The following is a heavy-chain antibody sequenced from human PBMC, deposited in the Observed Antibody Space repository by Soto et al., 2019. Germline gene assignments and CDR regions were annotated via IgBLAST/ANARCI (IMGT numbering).Heavy chain of an antibody. V-gene: IGHV4-30-4*01. Sequence: SETLSLTCTVSGGSISSGDYYWSWIRQPPGKGLEWIGYIYYSGSTYYNPSLKSRVTISVDTSKNQFSLKLSSVTAADTAVYYCARVRLPPSVSERASYYFDYWGQGTLVTVSS. CDR3: ARVRLPPSVSERASYYFDY. CDR1: GGSISSGDYY. D-gene: IGHD5-18*01. J-gene: IGHJ4*02. CDR2: IYYSGST.